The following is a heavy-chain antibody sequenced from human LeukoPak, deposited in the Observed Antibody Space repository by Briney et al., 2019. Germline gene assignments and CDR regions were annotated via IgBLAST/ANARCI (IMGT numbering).Heavy chain of an antibody. CDR2: ISRSGDYM. V-gene: IGHV3-21*04. J-gene: IGHJ4*02. CDR1: GFTFSSYA. D-gene: IGHD6-19*01. CDR3: ARDGTGWKFDY. Sequence: GGSLRLSCAASGFTFSSYAMNWVRQAPGKGLEWVSHISRSGDYMNYADSVKGRFTISRDNAENSLYLQMNSLSAEDTAIYYCARDGTGWKFDYWGQGILVTVSS.